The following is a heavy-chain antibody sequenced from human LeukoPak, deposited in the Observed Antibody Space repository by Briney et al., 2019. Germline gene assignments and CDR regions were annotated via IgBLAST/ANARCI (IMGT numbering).Heavy chain of an antibody. Sequence: GGSLRLSCAASGFTFSSYGMHWVRQAPGKGLEWVAFIRNDGSNKYYADSVKGRFTISRDNSKNSLFLQMNSLRTEDTAVYCCARSADGFDIWGQGTVVTVSS. J-gene: IGHJ3*02. CDR3: ARSADGFDI. V-gene: IGHV3-30*02. CDR2: IRNDGSNK. CDR1: GFTFSSYG.